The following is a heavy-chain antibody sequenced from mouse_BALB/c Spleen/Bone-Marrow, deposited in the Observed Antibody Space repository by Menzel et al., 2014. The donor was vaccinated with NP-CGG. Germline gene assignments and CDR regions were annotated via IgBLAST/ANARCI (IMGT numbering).Heavy chain of an antibody. Sequence: EVQLQQSGAELVKPGASVKLSCTASGFNIKDTYMHWVKQRPEQGLEWIGRIDPANGNTKYDPKFQGKATITADTSSNTAYLQLGSRRAGDAGGYYCASCYYGRRWFAYWGQGTLVTVSA. CDR1: GFNIKDTY. CDR3: ASCYYGRRWFAY. V-gene: IGHV14-3*02. J-gene: IGHJ3*01. D-gene: IGHD1-1*01. CDR2: IDPANGNT.